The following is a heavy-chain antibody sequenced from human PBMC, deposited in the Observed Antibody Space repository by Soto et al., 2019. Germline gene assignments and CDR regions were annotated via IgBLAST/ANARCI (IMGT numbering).Heavy chain of an antibody. CDR3: GKDRGSGNYGVLKDFEY. V-gene: IGHV3-23*01. Sequence: EVQLLESGGGLVQPGGSLRLSCASSGFTFAGYAINWVRQAPGKGLEWVSAVSGSGAKTFYADSVKGRFTISRDNSKNTVYLQMNSLRGDDTAIYFCGKDRGSGNYGVLKDFEYWGQGTLVTVSS. D-gene: IGHD1-26*01. CDR1: GFTFAGYA. CDR2: VSGSGAKT. J-gene: IGHJ4*02.